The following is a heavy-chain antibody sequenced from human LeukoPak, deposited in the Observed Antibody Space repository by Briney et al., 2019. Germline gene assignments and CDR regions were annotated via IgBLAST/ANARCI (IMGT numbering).Heavy chain of an antibody. D-gene: IGHD3-9*01. CDR2: ISSISSTI. CDR3: ARGYLLRYFDPPHFDY. CDR1: GFTFNSYV. J-gene: IGHJ4*02. V-gene: IGHV3-48*01. Sequence: GGSLRLSCAASGFTFNSYVMIWVRQAPGKGPEGVSYISSISSTIYYADSVKGRFTISRDNAKNSLYLQMNSLRAEDTAIYYCARGYLLRYFDPPHFDYWGQGTLVTVSS.